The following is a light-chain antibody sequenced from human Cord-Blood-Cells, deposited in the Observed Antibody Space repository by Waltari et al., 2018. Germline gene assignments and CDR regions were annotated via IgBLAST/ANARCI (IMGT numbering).Light chain of an antibody. CDR2: WAS. J-gene: IGKJ4*01. Sequence: DIVMTQPPDSLAVSLGERATINCKSSQSVLYSSNNNKYLAWYQQKPGQPPKLLIYWASTRESGVPDRFSGSGSGTDFTLTISSLQAEDVAVYYCQQYYSTPLTFGGGTKVEIK. CDR1: QSVLYSSNNNKY. CDR3: QQYYSTPLT. V-gene: IGKV4-1*01.